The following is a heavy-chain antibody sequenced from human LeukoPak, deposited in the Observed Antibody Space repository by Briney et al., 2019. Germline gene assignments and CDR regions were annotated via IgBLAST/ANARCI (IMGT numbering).Heavy chain of an antibody. CDR2: IYTSGST. CDR1: GGSISSGSYY. J-gene: IGHJ5*02. CDR3: ARAGMAARRFWFDP. D-gene: IGHD6-6*01. Sequence: SQTLSLTCTVSGGSISSGSYYWSWTRQPAGKGLEWIGRIYTSGSTNYNPSLKSRVTISVDTSKNQFSLKLSSVTAADTAVYYCARAGMAARRFWFDPWGQGTLVTVSS. V-gene: IGHV4-61*02.